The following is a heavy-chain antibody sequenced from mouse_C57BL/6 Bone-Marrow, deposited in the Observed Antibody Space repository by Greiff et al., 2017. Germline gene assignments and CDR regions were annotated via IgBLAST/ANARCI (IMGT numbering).Heavy chain of an antibody. CDR1: GYSITSGYY. CDR2: ISYDGSN. Sequence: EVKLMESGPGLVKPSQSLSLTCSVTGYSITSGYYWNWIRQFPGNKLEWMGYISYDGSNNYNPSLKNRISITRDTSKNQFFLKLNSVTTEDTATYYCAGWFWFAYWGQGTLVTVSA. CDR3: AGWFWFAY. J-gene: IGHJ3*01. D-gene: IGHD2-3*01. V-gene: IGHV3-6*01.